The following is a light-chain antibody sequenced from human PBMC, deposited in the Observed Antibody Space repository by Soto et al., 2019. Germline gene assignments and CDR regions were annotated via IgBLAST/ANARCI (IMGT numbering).Light chain of an antibody. Sequence: QPVLTQSPSASASLGASVKLTCTLSSGHSSYAIAWHQQQPEKGPRYLMNVNSDGSHSKGDGIPDRFSGSSSGAERYLTISSLQSDDEADYYCQTWGTGIVVFGGGTKLTVL. CDR2: VNSDGSH. V-gene: IGLV4-69*01. CDR3: QTWGTGIVV. CDR1: SGHSSYA. J-gene: IGLJ2*01.